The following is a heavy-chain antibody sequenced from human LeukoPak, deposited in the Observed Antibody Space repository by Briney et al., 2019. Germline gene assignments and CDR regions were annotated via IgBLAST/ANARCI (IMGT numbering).Heavy chain of an antibody. V-gene: IGHV3-7*02. CDR2: IKQDGSEK. Sequence: GGSLRLSCAASGFTFSNYWMSWVRQAPGKGLEWVANIKQDGSEKYYVDSVKGRFTISRDNAKNSLYLQMNSLRAEDTAVYYCARVSVRGQLAGNFDYWGQGTLVTVSS. J-gene: IGHJ4*02. CDR3: ARVSVRGQLAGNFDY. D-gene: IGHD6-13*01. CDR1: GFTFSNYW.